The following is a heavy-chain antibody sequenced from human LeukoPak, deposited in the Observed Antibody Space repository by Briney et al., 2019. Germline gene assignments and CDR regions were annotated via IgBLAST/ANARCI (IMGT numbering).Heavy chain of an antibody. CDR1: GDTFTSYG. V-gene: IGHV1-18*01. Sequence: GASVKVSCNASGDTFTSYGISWVRQAPGQGLEWMGWISAYNGNTNYAQKLQGRVTTTTDTSTRTAYMALRSLRSDDTAVYYCARGSLVRSSPIGDSWGQGPLVTVSS. J-gene: IGHJ4*02. D-gene: IGHD6-13*01. CDR3: ARGSLVRSSPIGDS. CDR2: ISAYNGNT.